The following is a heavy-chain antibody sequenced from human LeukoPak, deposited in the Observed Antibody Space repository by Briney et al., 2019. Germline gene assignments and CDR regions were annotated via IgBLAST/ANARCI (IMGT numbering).Heavy chain of an antibody. V-gene: IGHV4-31*03. Sequence: SETLSLTCTVSGGSISSGGYYWSWIRQHPGKGLEWIGYIYYSGSTYYNPSLKSRVTISVDTSKNQFSLKLSSVTAADTAVYYCARDYYDSRDYYYGMDVWGQGTTVTVSS. CDR1: GGSISSGGYY. CDR2: IYYSGST. CDR3: ARDYYDSRDYYYGMDV. D-gene: IGHD3-22*01. J-gene: IGHJ6*02.